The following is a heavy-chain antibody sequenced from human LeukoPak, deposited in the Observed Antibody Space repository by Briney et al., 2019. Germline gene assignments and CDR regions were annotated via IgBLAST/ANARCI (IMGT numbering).Heavy chain of an antibody. D-gene: IGHD3-22*01. CDR3: ARDRYYYDSSGYSLFDY. CDR1: GYTFTGYY. Sequence: GASVKVSCKASGYTFTGYYMHWVRQAPGQGLEWMGWINPNSGGTNYAQKFQGRVTMTRDTSISTAYMELRSLRSDDTAVYYCARDRYYYDSSGYSLFDYWGQGTLVTVSS. J-gene: IGHJ4*02. V-gene: IGHV1-2*02. CDR2: INPNSGGT.